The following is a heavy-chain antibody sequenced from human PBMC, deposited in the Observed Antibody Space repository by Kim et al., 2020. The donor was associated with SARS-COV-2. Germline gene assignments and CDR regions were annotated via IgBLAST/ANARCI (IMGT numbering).Heavy chain of an antibody. CDR2: GST. J-gene: IGHJ4*02. Sequence: GSTNYNPSLKSRITISGATSKSQFSLKMTSVTAEDTALYYCARSVGGFDYWGQGTLVTVSS. D-gene: IGHD6-19*01. CDR3: ARSVGGFDY. V-gene: IGHV4-34*01.